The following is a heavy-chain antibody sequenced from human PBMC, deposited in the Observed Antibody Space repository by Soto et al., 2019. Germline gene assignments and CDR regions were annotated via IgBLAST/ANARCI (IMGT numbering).Heavy chain of an antibody. CDR3: ARGDSTDCSNGVCSFFYNHDMDV. CDR2: INPKSGGT. D-gene: IGHD2-8*01. J-gene: IGHJ6*02. Sequence: QVQLAQSGAEVKKPGASVKVSCKASGYSFTDYHIHWVRQAPGQGLEWLGRINPKSGGTSTAQKFQGWVTMTTDTSISTASMELTRLTSDDTAIYYCARGDSTDCSNGVCSFFYNHDMDVWGQGTTVTVSS. CDR1: GYSFTDYH. V-gene: IGHV1-2*04.